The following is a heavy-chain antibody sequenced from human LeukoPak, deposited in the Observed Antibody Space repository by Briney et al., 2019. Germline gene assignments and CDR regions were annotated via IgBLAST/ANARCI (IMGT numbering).Heavy chain of an antibody. CDR2: IIPILGIA. V-gene: IGHV1-69*04. CDR1: GGTFSSYA. CDR3: ARCPVIAAAGSPNWFDP. Sequence: ASVKVSCKASGGTFSSYAISWVRQAPGQGLEWMGRIIPILGIANYAQKFQGRVTITADKSTSTAYMELSSLRSEDTAVYYCARCPVIAAAGSPNWFDPWGQGTLVTVSS. J-gene: IGHJ5*02. D-gene: IGHD6-13*01.